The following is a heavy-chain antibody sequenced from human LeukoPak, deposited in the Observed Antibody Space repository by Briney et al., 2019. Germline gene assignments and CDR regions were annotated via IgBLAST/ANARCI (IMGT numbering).Heavy chain of an antibody. J-gene: IGHJ3*02. V-gene: IGHV4-34*01. D-gene: IGHD3-22*01. CDR3: ARAEITMIVVGAFDI. Sequence: SETLSLTCAVYGGSFSGYYWSWIRQPPGKGLEWIGEINHSGSTNYNPSLKSRVTISVDTSKNQFSLKLSSVTAADTAVYYCARAEITMIVVGAFDIWGQGTMVTVSS. CDR1: GGSFSGYY. CDR2: INHSGST.